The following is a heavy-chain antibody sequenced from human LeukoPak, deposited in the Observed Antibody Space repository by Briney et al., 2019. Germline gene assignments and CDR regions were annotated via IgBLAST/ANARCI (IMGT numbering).Heavy chain of an antibody. D-gene: IGHD3-3*01. CDR2: ISGSGGST. J-gene: IGHJ6*03. CDR1: GFTFSSYA. V-gene: IGHV3-23*01. CDR3: AKRKDSTIFGVDYMDV. Sequence: GGSLRLSCAASGFTFSSYAMSWVRQAPGKGLEWVSAISGSGGSTYYADSVKGRFTISRDNSKNTLYLQMNSLRAEDTAVYYCAKRKDSTIFGVDYMDVWGKGTTVTVSS.